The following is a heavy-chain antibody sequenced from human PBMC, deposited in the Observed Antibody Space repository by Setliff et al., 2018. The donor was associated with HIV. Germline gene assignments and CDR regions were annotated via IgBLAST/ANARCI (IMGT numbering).Heavy chain of an antibody. V-gene: IGHV1-2*02. CDR3: ARDLDIVVVVAATEYGMDV. CDR1: GYTFTGYY. CDR2: INPNSGGT. J-gene: IGHJ6*02. Sequence: GASVKVSCKASGYTFTGYYMHWVRQAPGQGLEWIGWINPNSGGTNYAQKFQGRVTMTRDTSISTAYMELSRLRSDDTAVYYCARDLDIVVVVAATEYGMDVWGQGTTVTVSS. D-gene: IGHD2-15*01.